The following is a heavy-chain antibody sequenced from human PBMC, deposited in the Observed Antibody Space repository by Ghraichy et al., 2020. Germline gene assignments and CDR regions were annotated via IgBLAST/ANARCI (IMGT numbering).Heavy chain of an antibody. J-gene: IGHJ4*02. D-gene: IGHD6-19*01. CDR3: ARGQWLEKQYFDC. CDR1: GFMFGNYP. Sequence: GGPLRLSCAASGFMFGNYPMGWVRQAPGKGLEWVSSLSGSGNTPYHTDSVLGRFAISRDNSKNTLYLQMNSLRVEDTAVYYCARGQWLEKQYFDCWGQGTLVTVSS. V-gene: IGHV3-23*01. CDR2: LSGSGNTP.